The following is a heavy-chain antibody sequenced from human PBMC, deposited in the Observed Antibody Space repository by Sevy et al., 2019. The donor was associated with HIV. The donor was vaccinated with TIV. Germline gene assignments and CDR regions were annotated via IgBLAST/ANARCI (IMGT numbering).Heavy chain of an antibody. CDR2: ISYSGHT. D-gene: IGHD2-15*01. CDR1: GGSISSRIFY. Sequence: SETLSLTCTVSGGSISSRIFYWGWIRQSPGKGLEWLGSISYSGHTFDNPSLKSRLTMSVDTSENQYSLKMRSVTASDTAVDSCANHSDLQASCSGGTCYSGHFDYWGQGTLVTVSS. V-gene: IGHV4-39*01. J-gene: IGHJ4*02. CDR3: ANHSDLQASCSGGTCYSGHFDY.